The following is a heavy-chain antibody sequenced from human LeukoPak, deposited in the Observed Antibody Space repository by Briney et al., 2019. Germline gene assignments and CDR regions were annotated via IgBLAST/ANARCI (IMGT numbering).Heavy chain of an antibody. J-gene: IGHJ3*02. CDR3: ARPLASILDAFDI. Sequence: SETLSLTCAVSGYSISSGYYWGWIRQPPGKGLEWIGSIYHSGSTYYNPSLKSRVTISVDTSKNQFSLKLSSVTAADTAVYYCARPLASILDAFDIWGQWTMVTVSS. D-gene: IGHD5-12*01. CDR1: GYSISSGYY. CDR2: IYHSGST. V-gene: IGHV4-38-2*01.